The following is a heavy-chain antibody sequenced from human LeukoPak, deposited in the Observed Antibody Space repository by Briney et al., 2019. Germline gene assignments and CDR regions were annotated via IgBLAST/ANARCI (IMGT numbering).Heavy chain of an antibody. CDR1: GGTFSSYA. V-gene: IGHV1-69*06. Sequence: GASVKVSCKASGGTFSSYALSWVRQAPGQGLEWMGGIIPIFGTANYAQKFQGRVTITADKSTSTAYMELSSLRSEDTAVYYCARHSGKNSGYDYAFDYWGQGTLVTVSS. CDR2: IIPIFGTA. CDR3: ARHSGKNSGYDYAFDY. J-gene: IGHJ4*02. D-gene: IGHD5-12*01.